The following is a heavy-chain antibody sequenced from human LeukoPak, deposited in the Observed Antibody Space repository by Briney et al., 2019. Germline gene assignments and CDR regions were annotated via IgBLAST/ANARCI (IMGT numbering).Heavy chain of an antibody. CDR2: IYPSDSDT. D-gene: IGHD2-21*01. V-gene: IGHV5-51*01. CDR3: ARQEGGALNWFDP. CDR1: GYSFTNYW. Sequence: GESLKISCKGSGYSFTNYWIGWGRQMPGKGLEWMGIIYPSDSDTRYSPSFQGQVTISADKSIRTAYLQWSSLKASATAMYYCARQEGGALNWFDPWGQGNLVTVSS. J-gene: IGHJ5*02.